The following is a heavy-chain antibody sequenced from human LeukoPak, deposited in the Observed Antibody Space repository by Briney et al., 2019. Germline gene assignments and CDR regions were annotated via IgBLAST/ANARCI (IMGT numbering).Heavy chain of an antibody. D-gene: IGHD2-8*01. CDR1: GDSVSSNSAA. Sequence: SQTLSLTCAISGDSVSSNSAAWNWIRQSPSRGLEWLGRTYYRSKWYNDYAVSVKSRITINPDTSKNQFSLQLNSVTPEDTAVYYCARDQGSSPVSGLYAFDIWGQGTMVTVSS. V-gene: IGHV6-1*01. CDR3: ARDQGSSPVSGLYAFDI. CDR2: TYYRSKWYN. J-gene: IGHJ3*02.